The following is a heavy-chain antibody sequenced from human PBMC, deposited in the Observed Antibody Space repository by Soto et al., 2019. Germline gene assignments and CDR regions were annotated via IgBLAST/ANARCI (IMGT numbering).Heavy chain of an antibody. Sequence: SETLSLTCTVSSVSVISGRYYWILIRQPPGKGLEWIGYIFYNGNTNYNPSLKSRVAISIDTSKNQFSLKLRSVTAADTAVYFCARVFSSSWFYYFDSWGQGTLVTVSS. J-gene: IGHJ4*02. CDR3: ARVFSSSWFYYFDS. CDR1: SVSVISGRYY. CDR2: IFYNGNT. V-gene: IGHV4-61*01. D-gene: IGHD6-13*01.